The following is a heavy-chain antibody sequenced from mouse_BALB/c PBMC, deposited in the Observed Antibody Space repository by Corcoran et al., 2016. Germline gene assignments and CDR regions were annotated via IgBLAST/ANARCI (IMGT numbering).Heavy chain of an antibody. D-gene: IGHD4-1*01. J-gene: IGHJ2*01. CDR3: ARWETGTCDY. Sequence: QIQLVQSGPELKKPGETVQISCTASGYTFTNYGMNWVKQAPGKGLKWMGWINTYTGEPTYADDFKGRFAFSLETSASTAYLQINNLKNEDMATYFCARWETGTCDYWGQGTTLTVSS. CDR1: GYTFTNYG. V-gene: IGHV9-1*02. CDR2: INTYTGEP.